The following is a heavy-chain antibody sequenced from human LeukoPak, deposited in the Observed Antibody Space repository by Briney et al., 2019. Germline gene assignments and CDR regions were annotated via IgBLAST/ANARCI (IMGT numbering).Heavy chain of an antibody. V-gene: IGHV4-4*02. D-gene: IGHD1-26*01. Sequence: SETLSLTCAVSGGSISSSNWWSWVRQPPGKGLEWIGEIYHSGSTNYNPSLKSRVTISVDKSKNQFSLKLSSVTAADTAVYYCARVPQDSGSYSGAFDIWGQGTMVTVSS. CDR2: IYHSGST. CDR3: ARVPQDSGSYSGAFDI. J-gene: IGHJ3*02. CDR1: GGSISSSNW.